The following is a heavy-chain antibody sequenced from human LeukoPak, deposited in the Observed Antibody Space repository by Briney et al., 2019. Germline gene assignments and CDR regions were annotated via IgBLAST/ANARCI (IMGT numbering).Heavy chain of an antibody. CDR3: VRERFMNTFGGIIDNFDY. D-gene: IGHD3-16*02. CDR2: IKQDGSEK. CDR1: GFTFSSYW. V-gene: IGHV3-7*01. Sequence: PGGSLRLSCAASGFTFSSYWMTWVRQAPGKGLEWVANIKQDGSEKYYVDSVKGRFTISRDNAKNSLYLQMDSLGAEDTAVYYCVRERFMNTFGGIIDNFDYWGQGTLVSVSS. J-gene: IGHJ4*02.